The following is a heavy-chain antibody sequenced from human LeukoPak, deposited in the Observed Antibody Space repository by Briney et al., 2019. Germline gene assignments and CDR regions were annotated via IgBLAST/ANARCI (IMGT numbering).Heavy chain of an antibody. CDR2: IYYSGST. J-gene: IGHJ1*01. D-gene: IGHD1-26*01. CDR3: ARALSGTYGLFQH. V-gene: IGHV4-59*01. Sequence: SETLSLTCTVSGGSISNYCWSWIRQPPGKGLEWIGYIYYSGSTYYNPSLRSRVTISVDTSKNQFSLNLNSVTAADTAVYYCARALSGTYGLFQHWGQGTLVTVSS. CDR1: GGSISNYC.